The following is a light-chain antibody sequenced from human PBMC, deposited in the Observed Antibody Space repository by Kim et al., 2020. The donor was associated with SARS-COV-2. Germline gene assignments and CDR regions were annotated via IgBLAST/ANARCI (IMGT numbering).Light chain of an antibody. CDR3: NSRDNSGNHVV. Sequence: QTIGITCQGDKLKTLYANWGQQKPRQAPIVVICGKNNRPSRIPDRFSGSSSGNTATLTVTGAQAVDEADYYCNSRDNSGNHVVFGGGTQLTVL. J-gene: IGLJ2*01. CDR2: GKN. V-gene: IGLV3-19*01. CDR1: KLKTLY.